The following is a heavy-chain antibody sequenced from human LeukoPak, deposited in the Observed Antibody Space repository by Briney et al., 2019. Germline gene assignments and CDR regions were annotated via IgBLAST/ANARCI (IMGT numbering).Heavy chain of an antibody. V-gene: IGHV1-2*02. CDR3: ARDWRYCSSTSCYYYDAFDI. D-gene: IGHD2-2*01. CDR1: GGTFSSYA. Sequence: ASVKVSCKASGGTFSSYAISWVRQAPGQGLEWMGWINPNSGGTNYAQKFQGRVTMTRDTSISTAYMELSRLRSDDTAVYYCARDWRYCSSTSCYYYDAFDIWGQGTMVTVSS. J-gene: IGHJ3*02. CDR2: INPNSGGT.